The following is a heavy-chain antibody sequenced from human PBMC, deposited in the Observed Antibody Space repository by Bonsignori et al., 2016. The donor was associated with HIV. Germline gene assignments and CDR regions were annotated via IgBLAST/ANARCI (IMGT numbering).Heavy chain of an antibody. V-gene: IGHV4-34*12. D-gene: IGHD2-2*01. J-gene: IGHJ5*02. CDR2: MFHSGSA. Sequence: WIRQPPGKGLEWIGSMFHSGSANYNPSLKSRVTISVDTSRNQFSLKLSSVTAADTAVYYCAEGASTWGQGTLVPSPQ. CDR3: AEGAST.